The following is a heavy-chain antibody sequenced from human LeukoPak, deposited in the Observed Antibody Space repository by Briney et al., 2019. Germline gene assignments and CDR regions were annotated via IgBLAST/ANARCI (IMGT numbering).Heavy chain of an antibody. V-gene: IGHV4-30-4*01. D-gene: IGHD2-2*01. CDR2: IYYSGST. CDR3: AGDRAYCSSASCYPYYGLDV. J-gene: IGHJ6*02. CDR1: DGSISSSNYY. Sequence: KPSQTLSLTCTVSDGSISSSNYYWSWIRQPPGKGLEWIGYIYYSGSTYYNPSLKSRVTISVDTSKNQFALNLSSVTAADTAVYYCAGDRAYCSSASCYPYYGLDVWGQGTTVTVSS.